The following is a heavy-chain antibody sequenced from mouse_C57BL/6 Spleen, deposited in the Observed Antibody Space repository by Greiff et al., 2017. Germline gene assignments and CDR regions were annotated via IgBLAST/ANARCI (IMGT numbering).Heavy chain of an antibody. V-gene: IGHV14-2*01. CDR3: ARYYGSSLFYFAY. Sequence: EVKLVESGAELVKPGASVKLSCTASGFNIKDYYMHWVKQRTEQGLEWIGRIDPEDGETTYDPKFQGKATITADTSSSTAYLQLISLTSEDTAVYYCARYYGSSLFYFAYWGQGTTLTVSS. CDR1: GFNIKDYY. D-gene: IGHD1-1*01. J-gene: IGHJ2*01. CDR2: IDPEDGET.